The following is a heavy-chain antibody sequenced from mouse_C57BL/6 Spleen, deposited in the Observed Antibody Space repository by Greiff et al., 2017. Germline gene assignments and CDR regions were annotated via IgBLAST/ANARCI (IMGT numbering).Heavy chain of an antibody. Sequence: EVKLEESGGGLVQPGGSLSLSCAASGFTFTDYYMSWVRQPPGKALEWLGFIRNKANGYTTEYSASVKGRFTISRDNSQSILYLQMNALRAEDSATYYCARYSNYEDYAMDYWGQGTSVTVSS. V-gene: IGHV7-3*01. J-gene: IGHJ4*01. D-gene: IGHD2-1*01. CDR1: GFTFTDYY. CDR3: ARYSNYEDYAMDY. CDR2: IRNKANGYTT.